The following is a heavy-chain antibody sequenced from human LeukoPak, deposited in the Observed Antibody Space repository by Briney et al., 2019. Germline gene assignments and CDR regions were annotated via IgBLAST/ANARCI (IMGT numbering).Heavy chain of an antibody. CDR3: AKAQKAWELLHDFDY. J-gene: IGHJ4*02. V-gene: IGHV3-23*01. CDR2: ISGSDGST. D-gene: IGHD1-26*01. CDR1: GFTFSSYA. Sequence: GGSLRLSCAASGFTFSSYAMSWVRQAPGKGLEWVSVISGSDGSTYYADSVKGRFTISRDNSKNTLYLQMNSLRAEDTAVYYCAKAQKAWELLHDFDYWGQGTLVTVSS.